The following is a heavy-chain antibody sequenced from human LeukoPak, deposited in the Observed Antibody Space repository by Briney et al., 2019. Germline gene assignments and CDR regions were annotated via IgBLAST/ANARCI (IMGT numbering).Heavy chain of an antibody. D-gene: IGHD6-19*01. CDR2: VDSAGAP. CDR1: GFTFNNYD. Sequence: GGSLRLSCAASGFTFNNYDMHWVRHVIGKGLEWVSAVDSAGAPYYAGSVKGRFTISRENAKKSLYLQMDSLGAGDTAAYYCVKEALTVAGNWHFDLWGRGTLVTVSS. J-gene: IGHJ2*01. V-gene: IGHV3-13*05. CDR3: VKEALTVAGNWHFDL.